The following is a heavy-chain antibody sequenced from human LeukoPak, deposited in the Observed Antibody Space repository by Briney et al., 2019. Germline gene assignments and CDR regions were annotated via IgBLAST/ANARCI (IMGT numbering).Heavy chain of an antibody. CDR1: GGTFNSYA. CDR3: ASGSLGDGYGVGDYYQYMDV. Sequence: SVTVSCKASGGTFNSYAISWVRQAPGQGLEWMGGSMPLFGTANYAQEFQGRVTFTTDESASTAYMEVSSLRSEDTAVYYCASGSLGDGYGVGDYYQYMDVWGKGTTVTVSS. J-gene: IGHJ6*03. D-gene: IGHD5-24*01. CDR2: SMPLFGTA. V-gene: IGHV1-69*05.